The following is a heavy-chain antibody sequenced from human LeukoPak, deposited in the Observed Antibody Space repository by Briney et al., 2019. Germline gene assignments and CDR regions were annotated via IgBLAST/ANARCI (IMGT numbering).Heavy chain of an antibody. J-gene: IGHJ4*02. CDR3: AKDEATSGGGLAS. CDR1: GFTVSGTP. V-gene: IGHV3-53*01. D-gene: IGHD3-16*01. Sequence: PGGSLRLSCAASGFTVSGTPMSWVRQAPGKGLEWVSAMNPGGTTCYADSVMDRFTTSRGNYRKNLFVHMSSLRADDTAVYYCAKDEATSGGGLASWGQGTLVTVSS. CDR2: MNPGGTT.